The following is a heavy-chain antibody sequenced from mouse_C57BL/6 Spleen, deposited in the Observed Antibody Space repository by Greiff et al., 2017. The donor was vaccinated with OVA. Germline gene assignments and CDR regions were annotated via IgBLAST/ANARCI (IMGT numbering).Heavy chain of an antibody. V-gene: IGHV5-16*01. CDR2: INYDGSST. Sequence: EVMLVESEGGLVQPGSSMKLSCTASGFTFSDYYMAWVRQVPEKGLEWVANINYDGSSTYYLDSLKSRFIISRDNAKNILYLQMSSLKSEDTATYYCARVYDYDDGYFDYWGQGTTLTVSS. CDR1: GFTFSDYY. D-gene: IGHD2-4*01. CDR3: ARVYDYDDGYFDY. J-gene: IGHJ2*01.